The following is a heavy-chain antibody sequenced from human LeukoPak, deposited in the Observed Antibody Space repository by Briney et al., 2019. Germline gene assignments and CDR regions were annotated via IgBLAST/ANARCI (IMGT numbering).Heavy chain of an antibody. CDR3: AKEPNGYSYGYPYYFDY. CDR1: GFTFSSYA. D-gene: IGHD5-18*01. CDR2: ISGSGGST. V-gene: IGHV3-23*01. J-gene: IGHJ4*02. Sequence: GGSLRLSCAASGFTFSSYAMSWDRQAPGKGLEWVSAISGSGGSTYYADSVKGRFTISRDNSKNTLYLQMNSLRAEDTAVYYCAKEPNGYSYGYPYYFDYWGQGTLVTVSS.